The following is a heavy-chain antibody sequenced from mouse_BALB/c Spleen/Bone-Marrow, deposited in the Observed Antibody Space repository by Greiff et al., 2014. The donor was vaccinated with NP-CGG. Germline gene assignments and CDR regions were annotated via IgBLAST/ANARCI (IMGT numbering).Heavy chain of an antibody. CDR2: IYPGNSDT. D-gene: IGHD2-1*01. CDR3: TRKVYYGNPLDY. J-gene: IGHJ2*01. CDR1: GYSFTSYW. Sequence: EVKVIESGTVLARPGASVKMSCKASGYSFTSYWMHWVKQRPGQGLEWIGAIYPGNSDTSYNQEFKGKAKLTAVTSATTAYMELSSLTNEDSAVYFCTRKVYYGNPLDYWGQGTTLTVSS. V-gene: IGHV1-5*01.